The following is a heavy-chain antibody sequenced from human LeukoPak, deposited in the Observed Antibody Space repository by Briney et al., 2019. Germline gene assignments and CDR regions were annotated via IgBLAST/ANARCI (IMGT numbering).Heavy chain of an antibody. CDR3: TTAPGVVVVAATHYYYGMDV. V-gene: IGHV3-15*01. CDR1: GFTFSNAW. Sequence: WGSLRLSCAASGFTFSNAWMSWVRQAPGKGLEWVGCIKSKSYGGTTDYAAPVKGKFTSSRDDSKNTLYLQMNSLKTEDTAVYYCTTAPGVVVVAATHYYYGMDVWGKGTTVTVSS. D-gene: IGHD2-15*01. CDR2: IKSKSYGGTT. J-gene: IGHJ6*04.